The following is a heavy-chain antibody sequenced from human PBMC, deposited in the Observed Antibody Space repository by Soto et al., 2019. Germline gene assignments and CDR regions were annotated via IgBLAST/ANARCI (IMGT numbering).Heavy chain of an antibody. CDR3: ARHYYHSYDYAMGV. CDR1: GYIFTDHC. J-gene: IGHJ6*02. CDR2: ICPGYSNI. Sequence: GESLKISCKASGYIFTDHCIVWVRQMAGKGLEWVGIICPGYSNIIYSPSVQGQVTISADMSISTAYLQRSSLKASDNAMYYCARHYYHSYDYAMGVWGQGTTVTVSS. V-gene: IGHV5-51*01. D-gene: IGHD3-10*01.